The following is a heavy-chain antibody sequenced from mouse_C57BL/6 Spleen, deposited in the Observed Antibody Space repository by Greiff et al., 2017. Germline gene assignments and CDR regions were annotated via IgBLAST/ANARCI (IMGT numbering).Heavy chain of an antibody. J-gene: IGHJ1*03. CDR2: ISYDGSN. V-gene: IGHV3-6*01. CDR1: GYSITSGYY. D-gene: IGHD4-1*01. CDR3: ASNWDDWYFDV. Sequence: EVKLQESGPGLVKPSQSLSLTCSVTGYSITSGYYWNWIRQFPGNKLEWMGYISYDGSNNYNPSLKNRISITRDTSKNQFFLKLNSVTTEDTATYYCASNWDDWYFDVWGTGTTVTVSS.